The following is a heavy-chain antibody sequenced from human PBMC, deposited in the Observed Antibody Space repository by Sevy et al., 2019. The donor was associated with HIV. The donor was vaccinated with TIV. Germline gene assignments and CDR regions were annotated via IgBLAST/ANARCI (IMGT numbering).Heavy chain of an antibody. J-gene: IGHJ3*01. CDR3: TTDWGTGNTWVRAFDL. V-gene: IGHV3-15*01. CDR1: GFTFGDYC. Sequence: GGSLRLSCTASGFTFGDYCMSWVRQAPGKGLEWVGLIKNENEGGTTDYAAPVKGRSIISRDDSKNTLYLQMSSLKTEDTAIYYCTTDWGTGNTWVRAFDLWGQGTMVTVSS. D-gene: IGHD1-7*01. CDR2: IKNENEGGTT.